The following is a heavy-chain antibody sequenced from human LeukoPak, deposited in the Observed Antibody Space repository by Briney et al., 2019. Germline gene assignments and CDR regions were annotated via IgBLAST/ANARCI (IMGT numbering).Heavy chain of an antibody. V-gene: IGHV4-59*12. D-gene: IGHD3-10*01. CDR2: IYYSVST. CDR1: AGSIFSYY. J-gene: IGHJ5*02. CDR3: AREDPPVYCSGSYYIRRFDP. Sequence: SETLSLTCTVAAGSIFSYYWSWIRQPPGKGLEWMGYIYYSVSTNYNPSLKSRVTISVDTSKNQFSLKVSSLTPANTAVNYWAREDPPVYCSGSYYIRRFDPWGQGTLVTVSS.